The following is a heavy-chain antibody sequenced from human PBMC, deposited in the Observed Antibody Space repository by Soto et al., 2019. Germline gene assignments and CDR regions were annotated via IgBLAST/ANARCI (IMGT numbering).Heavy chain of an antibody. CDR2: INSDGSST. Sequence: GGSLRLSCAASGFTFSSYWMHWVRQAPGKGLVWVSRINSDGSSTSYADSVKGRFTISRDNAKNTLYLQMNSLRAEDTAVYYCASGASTPYYYYYMDVWGKGTTVTVS. CDR1: GFTFSSYW. J-gene: IGHJ6*03. CDR3: ASGASTPYYYYYMDV. V-gene: IGHV3-74*01. D-gene: IGHD2-2*01.